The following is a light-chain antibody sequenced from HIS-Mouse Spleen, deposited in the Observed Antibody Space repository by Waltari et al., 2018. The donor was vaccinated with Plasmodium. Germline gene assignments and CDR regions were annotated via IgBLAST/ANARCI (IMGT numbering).Light chain of an antibody. V-gene: IGLV3-10*01. J-gene: IGLJ3*02. CDR1: ALPKKY. Sequence: SYELTHPPSVSVSPGQTARITCPGDALPKKYSYWYQKKSGQAPVLVIYEDSKRPSGIPERFSGSSSGTMATLTISGAQVEDEADYYCYSTDSSGNHRVFGGGTKLTVL. CDR2: EDS. CDR3: YSTDSSGNHRV.